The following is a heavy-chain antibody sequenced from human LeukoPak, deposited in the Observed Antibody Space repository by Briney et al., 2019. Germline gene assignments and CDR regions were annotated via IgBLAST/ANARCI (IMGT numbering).Heavy chain of an antibody. CDR3: ARDPRYDYGDYGFDY. J-gene: IGHJ4*02. CDR1: GGSISSYY. D-gene: IGHD4-17*01. CDR2: IYYSGTT. Sequence: SETLSLTCTVSGGSISSYYWSWIRQPPGKGLEWIGYIYYSGTTNYNPSLKSRVTISVDTSKNQFSLKLSSVTAADTAVYFCARDPRYDYGDYGFDYWGQGTLVTVSS. V-gene: IGHV4-59*12.